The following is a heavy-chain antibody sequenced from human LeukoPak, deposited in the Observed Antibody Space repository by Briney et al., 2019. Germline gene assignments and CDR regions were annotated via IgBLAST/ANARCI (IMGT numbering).Heavy chain of an antibody. CDR2: VNRDGSET. J-gene: IGHJ6*02. Sequence: GGSLRLSCAASGFALSSHWMDWVRQVPGRGPEWVANVNRDGSETYYLDSVKGRFTISKDNAKNSLYLQMNSLIAEDTALYHCARNNGMDVWGQGTTVIVSS. CDR3: ARNNGMDV. CDR1: GFALSSHW. V-gene: IGHV3-7*03.